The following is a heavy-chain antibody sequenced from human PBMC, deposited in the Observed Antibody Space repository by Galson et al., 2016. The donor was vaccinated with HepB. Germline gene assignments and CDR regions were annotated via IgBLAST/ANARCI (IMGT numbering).Heavy chain of an antibody. D-gene: IGHD4-23*01. J-gene: IGHJ4*02. CDR1: GYTFTYYG. CDR2: ISAYSGHT. Sequence: SVKVSCKASGYTFTYYGFVWVRQAPGQGLEWMGWISAYSGHTNYALKFQGRVTMTTDTPTSTAYMELRSLRSDDTAVYYCARADYGGNSPYDYWGQGTLVTVSS. V-gene: IGHV1-18*01. CDR3: ARADYGGNSPYDY.